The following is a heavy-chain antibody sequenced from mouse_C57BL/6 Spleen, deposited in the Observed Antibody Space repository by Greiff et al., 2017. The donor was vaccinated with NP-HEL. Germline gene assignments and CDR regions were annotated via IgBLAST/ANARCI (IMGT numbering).Heavy chain of an antibody. Sequence: EVQLQESGPGLVKPSQSLSLTCSVTGYSITSGYYWNWIRQFPGNKLEWMGYISYDGSNNYNPSLKNRISIPSDTSKHQFFLKLNSVTTEDTATYYCARDYYGSSYWYFDVWGTGTTVTVSS. D-gene: IGHD1-1*01. CDR2: ISYDGSN. V-gene: IGHV3-6*01. CDR1: GYSITSGYY. J-gene: IGHJ1*03. CDR3: ARDYYGSSYWYFDV.